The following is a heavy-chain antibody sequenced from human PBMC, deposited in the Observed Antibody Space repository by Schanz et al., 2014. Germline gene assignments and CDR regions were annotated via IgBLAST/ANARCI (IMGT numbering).Heavy chain of an antibody. CDR2: INPSGSST. D-gene: IGHD3-9*01. CDR3: GGAVVPSAALLRYCDEGDLEDV. CDR1: GYTLTTYS. V-gene: IGHV1-46*03. J-gene: IGHJ6*01. Sequence: VQSGTQVNKPGASVKVSCKASGYTLTTYSLHWLRQAPGQGLEWMGIINPSGSSTTYAHECQGRVTVTRGASTSTVYMELSSLRSEETAVYYCGGAVVPSAALLRYCDEGDLEDV.